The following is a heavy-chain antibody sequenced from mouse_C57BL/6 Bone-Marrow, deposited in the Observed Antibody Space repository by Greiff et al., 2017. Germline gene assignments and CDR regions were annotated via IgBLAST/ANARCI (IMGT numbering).Heavy chain of an antibody. V-gene: IGHV1-52*01. CDR1: GYTFTSYW. CDR2: IDPSDSET. Sequence: QVHVKQPGAELVRPGSSVKLSCKASGYTFTSYWMHWVKQRPIQGLEWIGNIDPSDSETHYNQKFKDKATLTVDKSSSTAYMQLSSLTSEDSAVYYCAREGYYGSSWFAYWGQGTLVTVSA. CDR3: AREGYYGSSWFAY. D-gene: IGHD1-1*01. J-gene: IGHJ3*01.